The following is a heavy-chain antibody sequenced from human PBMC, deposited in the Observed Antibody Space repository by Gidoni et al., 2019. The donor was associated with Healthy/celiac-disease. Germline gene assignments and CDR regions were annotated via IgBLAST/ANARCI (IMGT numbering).Heavy chain of an antibody. CDR2: IYHIGST. V-gene: IGHV4-38-2*02. Sequence: QVQLQESGPGLVKPSETLSLTCAVSGYSISSGYYWGWIRQPPGKGLEWIGSIYHIGSTYYNPSLKSRVTISVDTSKNQFSLKLSSVTAADTAVYYCARDPRDALGDAFDIWGQGTMVTVSS. D-gene: IGHD7-27*01. CDR1: GYSISSGYY. CDR3: ARDPRDALGDAFDI. J-gene: IGHJ3*02.